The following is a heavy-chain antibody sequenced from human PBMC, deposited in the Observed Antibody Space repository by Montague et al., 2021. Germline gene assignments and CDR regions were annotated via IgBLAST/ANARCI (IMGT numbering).Heavy chain of an antibody. Sequence: SETLPLTCTVSGASITSNIYYWGWIRQSPGKGLEWIGSIYYSGNSFYQPSLKSRITMAVDTSKNQFSLKLSSVTAADTAIHYCARVFSSWYVGWFDPWGQGTLVTVSS. D-gene: IGHD6-13*01. CDR2: IYYSGNS. J-gene: IGHJ5*02. CDR1: GASITSNIYY. V-gene: IGHV4-39*07. CDR3: ARVFSSWYVGWFDP.